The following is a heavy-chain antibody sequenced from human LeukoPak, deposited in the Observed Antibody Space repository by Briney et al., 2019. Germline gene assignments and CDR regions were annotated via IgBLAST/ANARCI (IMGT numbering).Heavy chain of an antibody. D-gene: IGHD2/OR15-2a*01. CDR3: AREGEGWGDYFRYFQH. V-gene: IGHV1-69*13. Sequence: SVKVSCKASGGTFRRYGFSWVRQAPGQGLEWMGGIIPILGSANYAQKFQGRVTITADEFTSTAYMEMSSLRSEDTAVYYCAREGEGWGDYFRYFQHWGQGTLVTVSS. CDR1: GGTFRRYG. J-gene: IGHJ1*01. CDR2: IIPILGSA.